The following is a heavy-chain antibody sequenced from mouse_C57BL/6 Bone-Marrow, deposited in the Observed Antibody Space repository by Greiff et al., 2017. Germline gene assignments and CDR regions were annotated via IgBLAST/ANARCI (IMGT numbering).Heavy chain of an antibody. CDR1: GYTFTSYW. J-gene: IGHJ4*01. CDR3: ARRVTTVVANYAMDY. CDR2: IDPSDSYT. Sequence: VQLQQPGAELVRPGTSVKLSCKASGYTFTSYWMHWVKQRPGQGLEWIGVIDPSDSYTNYNQKFKGKATLTVDTSSSTAYMQLSSLTSEDSAVYYCARRVTTVVANYAMDYWGQGTSVTVSS. V-gene: IGHV1-59*01. D-gene: IGHD1-1*01.